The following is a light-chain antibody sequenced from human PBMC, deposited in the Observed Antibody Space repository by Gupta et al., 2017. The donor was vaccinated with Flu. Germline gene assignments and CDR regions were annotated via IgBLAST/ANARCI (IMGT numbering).Light chain of an antibody. CDR3: QQRSDCPIT. J-gene: IGKJ4*01. CDR1: QSFSDY. CDR2: DAS. Sequence: EIVLTQSPATLSLSPGERATLSCRASQSFSDYLAWYQQKPGQAPRLLIYDASKRATGIPARFSGSGSGTDFTLTISSREPEDFAVYYCQQRSDCPITFGRGTXVEIK. V-gene: IGKV3-11*01.